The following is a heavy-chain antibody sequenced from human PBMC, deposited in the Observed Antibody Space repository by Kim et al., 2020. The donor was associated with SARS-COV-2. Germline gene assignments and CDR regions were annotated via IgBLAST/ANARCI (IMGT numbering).Heavy chain of an antibody. J-gene: IGHJ4*02. Sequence: GGSLRLSCAASGFSVSRDYMSWVRQAPGKGLEWLSVLFSGGGTYYADSVKGRFTISRDNSKNTLYLQLNSLRAEDTAVYYCARGPRAFYFDYWSQGTLVTVSS. CDR3: ARGPRAFYFDY. V-gene: IGHV3-53*01. CDR2: LFSGGGT. CDR1: GFSVSRDY.